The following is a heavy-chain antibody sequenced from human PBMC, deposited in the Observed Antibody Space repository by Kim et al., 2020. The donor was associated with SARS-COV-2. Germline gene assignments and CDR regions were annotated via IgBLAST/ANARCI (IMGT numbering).Heavy chain of an antibody. D-gene: IGHD3-22*01. Sequence: GGSLRLSCAASGFTFSSYAMSWVRQAPGKGLEWVSAISGSGGSTYYADSVKGRFTISRDNSKNTLYLQMNSLRAEDTAVYYCAKVYYYDSSGYNLPSGYWGQGTLVTVSS. V-gene: IGHV3-23*01. J-gene: IGHJ4*02. CDR3: AKVYYYDSSGYNLPSGY. CDR2: ISGSGGST. CDR1: GFTFSSYA.